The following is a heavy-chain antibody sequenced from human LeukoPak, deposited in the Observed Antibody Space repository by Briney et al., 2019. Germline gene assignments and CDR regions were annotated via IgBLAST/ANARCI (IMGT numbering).Heavy chain of an antibody. CDR2: IYYSGST. V-gene: IGHV4-59*01. CDR3: AREENCSGGSCPPGAFDI. Sequence: SETLSLTCTVSGGSISSYYWSWIRQPPGKGLEWIGYIYYSGSTNYNPSLKSRVTISVDTSKNQFSLKLSSVTAADTAVYYCAREENCSGGSCPPGAFDIWGQGTMVTVSS. J-gene: IGHJ3*02. CDR1: GGSISSYY. D-gene: IGHD2-15*01.